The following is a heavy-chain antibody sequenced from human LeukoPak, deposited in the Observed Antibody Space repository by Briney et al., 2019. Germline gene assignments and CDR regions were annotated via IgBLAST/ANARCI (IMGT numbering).Heavy chain of an antibody. CDR3: ARVEFDFPLIDY. D-gene: IGHD3-3*01. CDR2: TSSSGSTI. Sequence: GGSLRLSCAASGFTFSDSYMSWVCEALGEGLGWVSYTSSSGSTIYYADSVKGRFTISRDNAKNSLYLQMNSLRAEDTAVYYCARVEFDFPLIDYWGQGTLVTVSS. CDR1: GFTFSDSY. J-gene: IGHJ4*02. V-gene: IGHV3-11*01.